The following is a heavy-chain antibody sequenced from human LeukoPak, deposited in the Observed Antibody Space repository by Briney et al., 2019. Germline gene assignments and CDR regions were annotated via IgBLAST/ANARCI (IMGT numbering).Heavy chain of an antibody. J-gene: IGHJ5*02. V-gene: IGHV3-64D*08. CDR2: ISSNGGST. Sequence: PGGSLRLSCSASGFSFSIYNMHWVRPAPGKGLEYVSGISSNGGSTYYADSVKGRFTISRDNSKSTLYLQMSSLRPEDTALYYCVKDYYGSGSYGWFDPWGQGTLVTVSS. D-gene: IGHD3-10*01. CDR3: VKDYYGSGSYGWFDP. CDR1: GFSFSIYN.